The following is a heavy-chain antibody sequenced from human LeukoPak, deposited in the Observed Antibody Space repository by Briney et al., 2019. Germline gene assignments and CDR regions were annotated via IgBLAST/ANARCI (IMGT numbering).Heavy chain of an antibody. CDR1: GGSISGCY. V-gene: IGHV4-59*01. J-gene: IGHJ4*02. D-gene: IGHD2-2*03. Sequence: SETLSLTCTVSGGSISGCYWSWIRQPPGKGLEWIGYMYYTGSTNYNPSLKSRVAISVDTSKNQFSLNLSSVTAADTAVYYCARDYGYCSSTSCLLLDYWGQGTLVTVSS. CDR2: MYYTGST. CDR3: ARDYGYCSSTSCLLLDY.